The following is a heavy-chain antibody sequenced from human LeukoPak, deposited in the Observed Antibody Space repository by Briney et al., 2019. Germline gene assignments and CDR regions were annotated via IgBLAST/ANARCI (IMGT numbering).Heavy chain of an antibody. V-gene: IGHV4-30-4*01. CDR3: ARDVPVRGVRLFDP. CDR2: IYYSGST. J-gene: IGHJ5*02. CDR1: GGSISSGDYY. Sequence: PSQTLSLTCTVSGGSISSGDYYWSWIRQPPGKGLEWIGYIYYSGSTYYNPSLKSRVTISVDTSKNQFSLKLSSVTAADTAVYYCARDVPVRGVRLFDPWGQGTLVTVSS. D-gene: IGHD3-10*01.